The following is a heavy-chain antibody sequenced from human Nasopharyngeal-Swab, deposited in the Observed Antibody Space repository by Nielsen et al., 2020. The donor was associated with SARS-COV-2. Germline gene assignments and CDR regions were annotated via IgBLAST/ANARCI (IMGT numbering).Heavy chain of an antibody. CDR1: GFTFGDYA. CDR2: IRSKAYGGTT. V-gene: IGHV3-49*04. J-gene: IGHJ6*03. CDR3: TRETRIAVAGTLLYYYYYYMDV. Sequence: GGSLRLSCTASGFTFGDYAMSWVRQAPRKGLEWVGFIRSKAYGGTTEYAASVKGRFTISRDDSKSIAYLQMNSLKTEDTAVYYCTRETRIAVAGTLLYYYYYYMDVWGKGTTVTVSS. D-gene: IGHD6-19*01.